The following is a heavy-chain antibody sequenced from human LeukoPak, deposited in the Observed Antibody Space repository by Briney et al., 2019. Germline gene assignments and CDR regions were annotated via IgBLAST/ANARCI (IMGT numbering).Heavy chain of an antibody. V-gene: IGHV3-7*03. D-gene: IGHD5-12*01. Sequence: HPGGSLRLSCAAYGFTFSSYGMNWVRQAPGKGLEWVAIIKQNADAEYYVDSVKGRFTISKSNSQNSLYLQMNSLRPEDTAVYYCATTGFDSPFYFHYWGQGTLVTVSS. CDR3: ATTGFDSPFYFHY. CDR2: IKQNADAE. J-gene: IGHJ4*02. CDR1: GFTFSSYG.